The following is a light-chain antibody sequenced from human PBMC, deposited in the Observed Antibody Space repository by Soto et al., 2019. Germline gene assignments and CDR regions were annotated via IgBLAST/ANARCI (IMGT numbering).Light chain of an antibody. CDR2: GVS. J-gene: IGLJ2*01. CDR1: SSDVGGSNH. Sequence: QSALTQPASVSGSPGQSITISCTGTSSDVGGSNHVSWYQQHPGKAPKLMIYGVSNRPSGISNRVSGSKSGNTASLTISGLQAEDEADYYCSSYTSTTLVFGGGTQLTVL. CDR3: SSYTSTTLV. V-gene: IGLV2-14*01.